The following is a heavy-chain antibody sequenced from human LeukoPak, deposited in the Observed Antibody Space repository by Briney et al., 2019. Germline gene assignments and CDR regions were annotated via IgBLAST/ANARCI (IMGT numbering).Heavy chain of an antibody. CDR3: ARSTPGELPFDY. V-gene: IGHV1-18*01. CDR2: ISPYNGDT. D-gene: IGHD1-26*01. J-gene: IGHJ4*02. Sequence: ASVKVSCKASGYTFTNYGITWVRQAPGQGLEWMGWISPYNGDTNFAQKVQGRVTMTTETSTTTAYMELRSLRSDDTAVYYCARSTPGELPFDYWGQGTLVTVSS. CDR1: GYTFTNYG.